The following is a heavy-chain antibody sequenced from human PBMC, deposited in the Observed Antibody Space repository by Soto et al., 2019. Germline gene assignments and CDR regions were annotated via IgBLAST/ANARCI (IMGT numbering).Heavy chain of an antibody. J-gene: IGHJ3*02. CDR1: GFTFSSYA. CDR3: ARDLRPYSTVTLDAFDI. CDR2: ISYDGSNK. D-gene: IGHD4-17*01. V-gene: IGHV3-30-3*01. Sequence: QVQLVESGGGVVQPGRSLRLSCAASGFTFSSYAMHWVRQAPGKGLEWVAVISYDGSNKYYADSVKGRFTISRDNSKNTLYLQMNSLRAEDTAVYYCARDLRPYSTVTLDAFDIWGQGTMVTVSS.